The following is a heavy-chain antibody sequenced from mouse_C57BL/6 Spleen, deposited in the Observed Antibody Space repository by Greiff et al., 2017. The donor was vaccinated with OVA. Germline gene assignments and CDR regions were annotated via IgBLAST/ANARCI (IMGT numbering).Heavy chain of an antibody. Sequence: VQLQQPGAELVKPGASVKMSCKASGYTFTSYWITWVKQRPGQGLEWIGDIYPGSGSTNYNEKFKSKATLTVDTSSSTAYMQLSSLTSEDSAVYYCAREAYGSSPAWFAYWGQGTLVTVSA. CDR1: GYTFTSYW. V-gene: IGHV1-55*01. CDR2: IYPGSGST. D-gene: IGHD1-1*01. CDR3: AREAYGSSPAWFAY. J-gene: IGHJ3*01.